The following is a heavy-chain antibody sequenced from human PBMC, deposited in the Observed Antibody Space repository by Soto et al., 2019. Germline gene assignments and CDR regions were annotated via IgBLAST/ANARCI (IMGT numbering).Heavy chain of an antibody. Sequence: GGSLRLSCAASGFTFSSYWMSWVRQAPGKGLEWVANIKQDGSEKYYVDSVKGRFTISRDNAKNSLYLQMNSLRAEDTAVYYCARDFDFWSGRYGMDVWGQGTTVTVSS. D-gene: IGHD3-3*01. CDR1: GFTFSSYW. CDR3: ARDFDFWSGRYGMDV. J-gene: IGHJ6*02. V-gene: IGHV3-7*03. CDR2: IKQDGSEK.